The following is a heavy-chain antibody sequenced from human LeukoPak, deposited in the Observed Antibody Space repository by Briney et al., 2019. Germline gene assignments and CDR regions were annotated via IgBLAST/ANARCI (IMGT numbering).Heavy chain of an antibody. V-gene: IGHV3-66*01. CDR2: LYGGGST. Sequence: GGSLRLSCAASGDTVSSDFRIWVRQAPGRGLEWVSILYGGGSTYYGGSVKDRFTISRDNSKNTLYLQMNSLRAEDTAVYFCARNYFTTGGFENWGQGALVTVSS. D-gene: IGHD1-1*01. J-gene: IGHJ4*02. CDR1: GDTVSSDF. CDR3: ARNYFTTGGFEN.